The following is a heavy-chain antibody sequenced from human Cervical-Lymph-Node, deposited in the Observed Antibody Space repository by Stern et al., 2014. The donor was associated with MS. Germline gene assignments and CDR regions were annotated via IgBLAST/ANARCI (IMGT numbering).Heavy chain of an antibody. V-gene: IGHV3-21*01. D-gene: IGHD6-13*01. CDR1: GFTFSSYS. J-gene: IGHJ4*02. CDR3: ARDSSSWYSADY. Sequence: EVQLVESGGGLVKPGGSLRLSCAASGFTFSSYSMNWVRQAPGKGLEWVSSISSSSSYIYYAGSVKGRFTIYRYNAKNSLYLQMNSLRAEDTAVYYCARDSSSWYSADYWGQGTLVTVSS. CDR2: ISSSSSYI.